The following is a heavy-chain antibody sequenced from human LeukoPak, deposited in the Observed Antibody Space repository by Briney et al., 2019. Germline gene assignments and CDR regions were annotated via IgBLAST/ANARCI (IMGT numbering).Heavy chain of an antibody. V-gene: IGHV4-38-2*02. CDR2: IYHSGST. J-gene: IGHJ4*02. D-gene: IGHD4-17*01. CDR3: ARSYGEFDY. Sequence: KTSETLSLTCTVSGYSISSGYYWGWIRQPPGKGLEWIGSIYHSGSTYYNPSLKSRVTISVDTSKNQFSLKLSSVTAADTAVYYCARSYGEFDYWGQGTLITVSS. CDR1: GYSISSGYY.